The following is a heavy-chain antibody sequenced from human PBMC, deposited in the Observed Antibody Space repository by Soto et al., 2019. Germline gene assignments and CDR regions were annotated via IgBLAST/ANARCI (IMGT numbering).Heavy chain of an antibody. CDR1: GFTFSSYG. Sequence: PGGSLRRSCAASGFTFSSYGMHWVRQAPGKGLDWVAVISYDGSNKYYADSVKGRFTISRDNSKNTLYLQMNSLRAEDTAVYYCAKPCYYDSSCYSIDYWGQGPLVTVSS. CDR3: AKPCYYDSSCYSIDY. V-gene: IGHV3-30*18. CDR2: ISYDGSNK. D-gene: IGHD3-22*01. J-gene: IGHJ4*02.